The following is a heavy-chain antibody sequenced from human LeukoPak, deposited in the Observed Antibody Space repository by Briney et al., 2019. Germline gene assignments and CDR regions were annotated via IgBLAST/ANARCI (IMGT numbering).Heavy chain of an antibody. D-gene: IGHD2-21*02. CDR2: IYHSGST. CDR3: ARVPLCGGDCYYFDY. J-gene: IGHJ4*02. Sequence: SQTLSLTCAVSGGSISSGGYSWSWIRQPPGKGLEWIGYIYHSGSTYYNPSLKSRVTISVDRSKNQFSLKLSSVTAADTAVYYCARVPLCGGDCYYFDYWGQGTLVTVSS. V-gene: IGHV4-30-2*01. CDR1: GGSISSGGYS.